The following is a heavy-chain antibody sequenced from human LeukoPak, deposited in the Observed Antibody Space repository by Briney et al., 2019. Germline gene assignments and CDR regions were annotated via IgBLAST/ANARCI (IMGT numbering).Heavy chain of an antibody. CDR2: ISGGGGNT. Sequence: GGSLRLSCVASGFTFSNYAMSWVRQAPGKGLEWVSAISGGGGNTYYADSVKGRFTISRDNSENTLYLQMNSLKTEDTAVYYCTTQHYYYDSSGYYYLIDYWGQGTLVTVSS. V-gene: IGHV3-23*01. CDR1: GFTFSNYA. CDR3: TTQHYYYDSSGYYYLIDY. J-gene: IGHJ4*02. D-gene: IGHD3-22*01.